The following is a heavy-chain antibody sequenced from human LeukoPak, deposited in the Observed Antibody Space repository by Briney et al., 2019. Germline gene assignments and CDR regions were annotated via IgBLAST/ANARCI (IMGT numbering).Heavy chain of an antibody. CDR2: ISSSSSYI. D-gene: IGHD3-10*01. CDR3: AREVGGGEIDY. CDR1: GITFSTYS. V-gene: IGHV3-21*01. Sequence: PGGSLRLSCAASGITFSTYSMNWVRQAPGKGLEWVSSISSSSSYIYYADSVRGRFTISRDNAKNSPYLQMNSLRAEDTAVYYCAREVGGGEIDYWGQGTLVTVSS. J-gene: IGHJ4*02.